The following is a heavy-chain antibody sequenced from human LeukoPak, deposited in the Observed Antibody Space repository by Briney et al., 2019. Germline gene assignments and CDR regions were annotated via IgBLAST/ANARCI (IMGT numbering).Heavy chain of an antibody. CDR2: IYYSGST. CDR3: ASQTIFGGTYYFDY. D-gene: IGHD3-3*01. CDR1: GGSVSSGSYY. Sequence: SETLSLTCTVSGGSVSSGSYYWSWIRQPPGKGLEWIGYIYYSGSTSYNPSLKSRVTISVDTSKNQFSLKLSSVTAADTAVYYCASQTIFGGTYYFDYWGQGTLVTVSS. V-gene: IGHV4-61*01. J-gene: IGHJ4*02.